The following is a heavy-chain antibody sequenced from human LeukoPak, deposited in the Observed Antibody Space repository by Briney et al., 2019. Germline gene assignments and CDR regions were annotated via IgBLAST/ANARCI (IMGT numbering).Heavy chain of an antibody. J-gene: IGHJ5*02. V-gene: IGHV1-2*02. CDR3: AREAAVAGTGGWFDP. CDR1: GYTFTGYY. CDR2: INPNSGGT. Sequence: ASVKVSCKASGYTFTGYYMHWVRQAPGQGLEWMGWINPNSGGTNYAQKFQGGVTMTRDTSISTAYMELSRLRSDDTAVYYCAREAAVAGTGGWFDPWGQGTLVTVSS. D-gene: IGHD6-19*01.